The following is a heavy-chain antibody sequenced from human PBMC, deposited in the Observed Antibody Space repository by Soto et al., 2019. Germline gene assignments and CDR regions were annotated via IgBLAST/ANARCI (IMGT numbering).Heavy chain of an antibody. CDR2: SSYDGRET. D-gene: IGHD3-10*01. CDR1: DFDFSSYG. V-gene: IGHV3-30*03. Sequence: GGSLRLSCAASDFDFSSYGIHWVRQAPGKGLEWVAASSYDGRETFYADSAKGRFTVSKEMSKNTAFLQMNALRHEDTALYFCARDSGWPILNFDNWGQGTPVTVS. J-gene: IGHJ4*02. CDR3: ARDSGWPILNFDN.